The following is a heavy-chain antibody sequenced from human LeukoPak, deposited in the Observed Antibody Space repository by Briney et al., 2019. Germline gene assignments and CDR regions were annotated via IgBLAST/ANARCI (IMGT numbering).Heavy chain of an antibody. V-gene: IGHV5-51*01. CDR1: GYIFTSYC. J-gene: IGHJ4*02. D-gene: IGHD3-10*01. Sequence: GESLQIPSKAAGYIFTSYCAVRVRRMPGKGLVWLGTIYPGDSDTTYCPSFGGRLFISADKSSNTAYQQWMNLQASDAAVYYRATLAGGVLDHWGQGTLVTVSS. CDR2: IYPGDSDT. CDR3: ATLAGGVLDH.